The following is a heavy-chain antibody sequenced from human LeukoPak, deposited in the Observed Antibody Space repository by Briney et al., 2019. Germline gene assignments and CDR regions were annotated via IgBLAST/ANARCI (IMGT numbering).Heavy chain of an antibody. D-gene: IGHD6-19*01. CDR3: ARGPYSSGWPDY. CDR2: INPGGST. Sequence: SETLSLTCAVYGGSFKGYYWSWIRQPPAKGLEWIGEINPGGSTNYNASLKGRVAISADTSKNQFSLKLSSVTAADTAVYYCARGPYSSGWPDYWGQGTLVTVSS. CDR1: GGSFKGYY. V-gene: IGHV4-34*01. J-gene: IGHJ4*02.